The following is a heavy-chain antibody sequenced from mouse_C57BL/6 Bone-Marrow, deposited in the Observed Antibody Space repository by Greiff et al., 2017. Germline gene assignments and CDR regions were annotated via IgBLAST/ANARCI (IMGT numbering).Heavy chain of an antibody. CDR2: INPNNGGT. Sequence: VQLQQSGPELVKPGASVKIPCKASGYTFTDYNMDWVKQSHGKSLEWIGDINPNNGGTIYNQKFKGKATLTVDKSSSTAYMELRSLTSEDTAVYYCARGTITTVVAPFFDYWGQGTTLTVSS. J-gene: IGHJ2*01. D-gene: IGHD1-1*01. CDR1: GYTFTDYN. CDR3: ARGTITTVVAPFFDY. V-gene: IGHV1-18*01.